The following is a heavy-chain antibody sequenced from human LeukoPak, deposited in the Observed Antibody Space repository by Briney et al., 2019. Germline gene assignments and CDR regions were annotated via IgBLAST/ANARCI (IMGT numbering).Heavy chain of an antibody. D-gene: IGHD3-22*01. CDR1: GYTLTELS. Sequence: VTSVKVSCKVSGYTLTELSMHWVRQAPGKGLEWMGGFDPEDGETIYAQKFQGRVTMTEDTSTDTAYMELSSLRSEDTAVYYCATAPHSSRLYYYYYGMDVWGQGTTVTVSS. CDR2: FDPEDGET. V-gene: IGHV1-24*01. J-gene: IGHJ6*02. CDR3: ATAPHSSRLYYYYYGMDV.